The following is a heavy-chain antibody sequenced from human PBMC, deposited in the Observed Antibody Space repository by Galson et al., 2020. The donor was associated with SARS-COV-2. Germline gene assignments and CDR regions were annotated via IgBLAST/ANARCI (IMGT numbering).Heavy chain of an antibody. J-gene: IGHJ3*02. CDR2: IYYSWST. CDR1: GGSISSRGYY. V-gene: IGHV4-31*03. CDR3: ARARIVVSTVDAFDI. Sequence: ETSETLSLTCTVSGGSISSRGYYWSWIRPHPGKGLEWIGYIYYSWSTYSTPSLKSRVTISVDTSKNQFSLKLSSVTAAGTAVYYCARARIVVSTVDAFDIWGQGTMVTVSS. D-gene: IGHD3-22*01.